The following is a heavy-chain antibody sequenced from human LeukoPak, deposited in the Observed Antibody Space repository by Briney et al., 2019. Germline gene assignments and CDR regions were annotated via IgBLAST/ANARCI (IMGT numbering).Heavy chain of an antibody. V-gene: IGHV3-7*03. CDR3: AQWGDKWYYHGMVV. D-gene: IGHD3-10*01. Sequence: PGGSLRLSCVASGFTFSRSWMSWVRRAPGKGLEWVGNKKQGRSEKYYVDSVKGRLTISRDNARNTLYLQMNSLRAEDAAVYYCAQWGDKWYYHGMVVWGQGTTVTVSS. CDR1: GFTFSRSW. CDR2: KKQGRSEK. J-gene: IGHJ6*02.